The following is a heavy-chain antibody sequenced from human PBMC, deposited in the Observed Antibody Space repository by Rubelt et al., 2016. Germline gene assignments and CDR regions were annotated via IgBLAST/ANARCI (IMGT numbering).Heavy chain of an antibody. V-gene: IGHV4-34*01. CDR2: INHSGST. CDR1: GGSFSGYY. D-gene: IGHD6-25*01. Sequence: QVQLQQWGAGLLKPSETLSLTCAVYGGSFSGYYWSWIRQPPGKGLEWNGEINHSGSTNYNPSLKSRVTISVDTSKNQFSLRLSSVTAADTAVYYCASRYSSARRDYWGQGTLVTVSS. CDR3: ASRYSSARRDY. J-gene: IGHJ4*02.